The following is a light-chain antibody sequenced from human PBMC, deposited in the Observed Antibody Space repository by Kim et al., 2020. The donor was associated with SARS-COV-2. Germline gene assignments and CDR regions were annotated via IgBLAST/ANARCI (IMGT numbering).Light chain of an antibody. CDR3: RQDATSVLT. J-gene: IGKJ4*01. V-gene: IGKV3-20*01. CDR1: QSFSSRY. CDR2: GAS. Sequence: EIVLTQSPGTLSLSPGERATLSCRASQSFSSRYLAWYQQKTGQAPRLLIYGASSRATGVPDSCSGSGSATDFTLTISRLEPEDYAVYYCRQDATSVLTFGGGTKVDIK.